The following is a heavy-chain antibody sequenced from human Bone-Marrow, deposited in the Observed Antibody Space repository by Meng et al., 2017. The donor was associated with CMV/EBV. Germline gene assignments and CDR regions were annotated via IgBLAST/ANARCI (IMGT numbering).Heavy chain of an antibody. CDR2: IKEDGSEK. D-gene: IGHD3-10*01. J-gene: IGHJ5*02. V-gene: IGHV3-7*01. CDR3: ARGLISVDP. Sequence: GGSLRLSCAASAFTVSYYWMTWVRQAPGKGLEWVANIKEDGSEKYYVDSAKGRFTISRDNAKNSVYLQMNSLRAEDTAVYYCARGLISVDPWGQGTLVTVSS. CDR1: AFTVSYYW.